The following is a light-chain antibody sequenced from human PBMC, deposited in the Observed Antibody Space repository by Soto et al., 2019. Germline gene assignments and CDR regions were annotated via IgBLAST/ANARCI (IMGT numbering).Light chain of an antibody. Sequence: DIQMTQSPSILSASVGDRVTITCRASQRIDTWLAWYQQKPGTAPKLLIYKATILQSGVPSRFSGSGSGTEFALTIRSLKTADFATYDCQQYETYSWTVGQGKKGDIK. CDR3: QQYETYSWT. CDR1: QRIDTW. V-gene: IGKV1-5*03. J-gene: IGKJ1*01. CDR2: KAT.